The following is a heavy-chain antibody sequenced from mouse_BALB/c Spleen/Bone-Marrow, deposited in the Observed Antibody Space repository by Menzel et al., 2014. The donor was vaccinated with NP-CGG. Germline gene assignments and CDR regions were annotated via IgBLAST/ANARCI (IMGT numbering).Heavy chain of an antibody. Sequence: QVQLQQSGAELVKPGPPVKLSCKASGYTFTSYWMIWVKRRPGRGLEWIGRIDPSDSETHYNQEFKDKATLTVDKSSNPAFSQLRSLTSEDSAVYYCAGALWDGYYYGMDYWGQGTSVTVSS. D-gene: IGHD2-3*01. CDR1: GYTFTSYW. CDR2: IDPSDSET. V-gene: IGHV1-69*02. CDR3: AGALWDGYYYGMDY. J-gene: IGHJ4*01.